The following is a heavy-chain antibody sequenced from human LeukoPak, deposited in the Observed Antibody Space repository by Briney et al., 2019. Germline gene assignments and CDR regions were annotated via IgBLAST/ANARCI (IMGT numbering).Heavy chain of an antibody. D-gene: IGHD3-22*01. CDR1: GFTFSNYW. V-gene: IGHV3-7*01. CDR2: IKQDGSEK. CDR3: ARQDSSGYSLY. Sequence: PGGSLRLSCAASGFTFSNYWMSWVRQAPGKGLEWVANIKQDGSEKYYVDSVKGRITISRDNAKKSLYLQMNSLRPDDTAVYYCARQDSSGYSLYWGQGTLVTVSS. J-gene: IGHJ4*02.